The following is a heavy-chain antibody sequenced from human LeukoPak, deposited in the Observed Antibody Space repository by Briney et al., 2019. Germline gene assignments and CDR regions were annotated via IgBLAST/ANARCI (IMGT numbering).Heavy chain of an antibody. J-gene: IGHJ4*02. CDR3: TTVSPYGDYLYYFDF. CDR2: IESKIDGGRT. CDR1: GITLSNAW. V-gene: IGHV3-15*04. D-gene: IGHD4-17*01. Sequence: GGSLRLSCVASGITLSNAWMTWVRQAPGKGLEWVGRIESKIDGGRTDYAAAVKGRFTISSDDSKIILFLHMNGLNTEDTAVYYCTTVSPYGDYLYYFDFWGLGTLVTVSS.